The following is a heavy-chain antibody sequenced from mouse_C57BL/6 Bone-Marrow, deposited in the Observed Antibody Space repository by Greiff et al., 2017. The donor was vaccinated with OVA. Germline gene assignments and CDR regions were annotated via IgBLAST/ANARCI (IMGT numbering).Heavy chain of an antibody. Sequence: VKLVESGAELARPGASVKLSCKASGYTFTSYGISWVKQRTGQGLEWIGEIYPRSGNTYYNEKFKGKATLTADKSSSTAYMERRSLTSEDSAVYFCARSGYYDSYFDYWGQGTTLTVSS. D-gene: IGHD2-4*01. V-gene: IGHV1-81*01. J-gene: IGHJ2*01. CDR2: IYPRSGNT. CDR1: GYTFTSYG. CDR3: ARSGYYDSYFDY.